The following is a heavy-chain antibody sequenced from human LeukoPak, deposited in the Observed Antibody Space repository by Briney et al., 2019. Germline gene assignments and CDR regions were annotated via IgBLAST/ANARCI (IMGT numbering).Heavy chain of an antibody. CDR3: ASGTFYYYDSSGYYPFDY. Sequence: ASETLSLTCTVSGGSISSSSYYWGWIRQPPGKGLEWIGSIYYSGSTYYNPSLKSRVTISVDTSKNQFSLKLSSVTAADTAVYYCASGTFYYYDSSGYYPFDYWGQGTLVTVSS. CDR2: IYYSGST. D-gene: IGHD3-22*01. CDR1: GGSISSSSYY. V-gene: IGHV4-39*01. J-gene: IGHJ4*02.